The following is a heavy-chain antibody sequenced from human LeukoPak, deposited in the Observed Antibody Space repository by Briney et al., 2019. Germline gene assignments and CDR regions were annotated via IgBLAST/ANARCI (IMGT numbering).Heavy chain of an antibody. CDR1: GFTFSSYA. V-gene: IGHV3-30-3*01. D-gene: IGHD5-18*01. J-gene: IGHJ4*02. CDR3: AKDWAAWIQLWLD. CDR2: ISYDGSNK. Sequence: GGSLRLSCAASGFTFSSYAMHWVRQAPGKGLEWVAVISYDGSNKYYADPVKGRFTISRDNSKNTLYLQMNSLRAEDTAVYYCAKDWAAWIQLWLDWGQETLVTVSS.